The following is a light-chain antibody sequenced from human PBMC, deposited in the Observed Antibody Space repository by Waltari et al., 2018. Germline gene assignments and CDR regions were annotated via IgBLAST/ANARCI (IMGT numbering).Light chain of an antibody. J-gene: IGKJ1*01. CDR2: DES. V-gene: IGKV3-11*01. CDR1: QSVSSY. Sequence: EIVLTQSPATLSLSPGERATLSCRASQSVSSYLAWYQQKPGQAPRLLIYDESNRATCIPARFSGSVSWTDFTLNSSCVEPEEFAVYYCQPSGNWRRPFGQRTKVTVK. CDR3: QPSGNWRRP.